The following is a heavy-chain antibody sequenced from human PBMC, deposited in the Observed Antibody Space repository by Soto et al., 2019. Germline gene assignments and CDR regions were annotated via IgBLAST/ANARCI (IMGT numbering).Heavy chain of an antibody. Sequence: EVQLVESGGGLVQPGRSLRLSCAASGFTFDDYAMHWVRQAPGKGLEWVSGISWNSGSIGYADSVQGRFTISRDNAKNSLYLQMNSLRAEDTALYYGAKGSDGDYGFCYFDYWGQGTLVTVAS. CDR3: AKGSDGDYGFCYFDY. CDR1: GFTFDDYA. D-gene: IGHD4-17*01. V-gene: IGHV3-9*01. CDR2: ISWNSGSI. J-gene: IGHJ4*02.